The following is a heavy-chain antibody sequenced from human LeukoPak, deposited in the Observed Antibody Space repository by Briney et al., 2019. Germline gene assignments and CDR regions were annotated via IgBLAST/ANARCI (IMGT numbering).Heavy chain of an antibody. CDR3: ARDGRAFDI. CDR2: IYTSGST. V-gene: IGHV4-4*07. D-gene: IGHD2-15*01. Sequence: SETLSLTRTVSGVSLSRYYWSWIRQPARKGLEWIGRIYTSGSTNYNPSLKSRVTMSVDTSKNQFSLKLSSVTAADTAVYYCARDGRAFDIWGQGTMVTVSS. CDR1: GVSLSRYY. J-gene: IGHJ3*02.